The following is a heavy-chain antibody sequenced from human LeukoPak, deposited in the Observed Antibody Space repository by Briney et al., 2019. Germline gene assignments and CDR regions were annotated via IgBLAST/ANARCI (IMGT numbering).Heavy chain of an antibody. CDR2: IYHTGST. J-gene: IGHJ4*02. V-gene: IGHV4-59*11. Sequence: SETLSLTCNVSGGSLSSHYWSWVRQSPEKGLEWIGQIYHTGSTHYNPSLRSRFAISVDTSKNKFFLNVRSVTAADTAVYYCAREGRWGMKYYFDFWGQGTLVIVSS. D-gene: IGHD4-23*01. CDR1: GGSLSSHY. CDR3: AREGRWGMKYYFDF.